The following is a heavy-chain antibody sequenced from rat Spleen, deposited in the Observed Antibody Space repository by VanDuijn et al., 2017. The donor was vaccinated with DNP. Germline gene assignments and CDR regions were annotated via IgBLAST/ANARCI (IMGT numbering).Heavy chain of an antibody. V-gene: IGHV2-47*01. Sequence: QVQLKESGPGLVQPSQTLSLTCTVSGFSLTSESVSWVRRPPGKGLEWMGVIWSNGGTDYNSAIKSRLSISRDTSKSQVFLKMNSLQTEDTAMYFCARAPLGYNANYYVMDAWGQGASVTVSS. J-gene: IGHJ4*01. D-gene: IGHD1-4*01. CDR2: IWSNGGT. CDR3: ARAPLGYNANYYVMDA. CDR1: GFSLTSES.